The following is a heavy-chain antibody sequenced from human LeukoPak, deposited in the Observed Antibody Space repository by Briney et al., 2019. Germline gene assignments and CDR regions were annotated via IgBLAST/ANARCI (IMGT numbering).Heavy chain of an antibody. CDR3: ARGPTMIPDY. D-gene: IGHD3-22*01. CDR1: GGSLSGYY. CDR2: IYYSGST. V-gene: IGHV4-34*01. Sequence: SETLSLTCAVYGGSLSGYYWSWIRQPPGKGLEWIGYIYYSGSTYYNPSLKSRVTISVDKSKNQFSLKLSSVTAADTAVYYCARGPTMIPDYWGQRTLVTVSS. J-gene: IGHJ4*02.